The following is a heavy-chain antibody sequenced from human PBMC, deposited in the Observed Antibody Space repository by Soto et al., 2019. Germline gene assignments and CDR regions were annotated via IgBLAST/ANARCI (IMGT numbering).Heavy chain of an antibody. D-gene: IGHD4-17*01. V-gene: IGHV1-8*01. CDR1: GYTFTSYD. CDR3: ARGVGILYYRYMDV. Sequence: ASVKVSCKASGYTFTSYDINWVRQATGQGLEWMGWMNPNSGNTGYAQKFQGRVTMTRNTSISTAYMELSSLRSEDTVVYCCARGVGILYYRYMDVWGKGTTVTVSS. J-gene: IGHJ6*03. CDR2: MNPNSGNT.